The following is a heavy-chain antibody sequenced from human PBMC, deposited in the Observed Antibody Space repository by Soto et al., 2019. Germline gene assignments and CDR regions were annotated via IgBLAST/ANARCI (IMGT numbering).Heavy chain of an antibody. CDR2: IYYSGST. CDR1: GGSISSGDYY. CDR3: AREALTWLDYGDRLHPLGFDP. D-gene: IGHD4-17*01. J-gene: IGHJ5*02. Sequence: QVQLQESGPGLVKPSQTLSLTCTVSGGSISSGDYYWSWIRQPPGKGLEWIGYIYYSGSTYYNPSLKSRVTISVDTSKTHFSLKLSSVTAADTAVYYCAREALTWLDYGDRLHPLGFDPWGQGTLVTVSS. V-gene: IGHV4-30-4*01.